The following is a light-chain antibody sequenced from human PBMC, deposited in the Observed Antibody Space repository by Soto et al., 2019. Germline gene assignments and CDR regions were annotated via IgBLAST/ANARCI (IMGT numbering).Light chain of an antibody. J-gene: IGKJ1*01. CDR1: QGISSY. V-gene: IGKV1-9*01. Sequence: IQLTHSPSSLSASVGDRVTITCRASQGISSYLAWYQQKPGKAPKLLIYAASTLQGGVPSRFSGSGSGTEFTLTISSLQPEDFATYYCLQHNSYPWTFGQGTKVDI. CDR3: LQHNSYPWT. CDR2: AAS.